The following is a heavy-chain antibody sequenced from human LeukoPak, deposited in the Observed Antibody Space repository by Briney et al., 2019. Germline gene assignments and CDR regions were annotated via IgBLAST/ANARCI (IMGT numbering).Heavy chain of an antibody. J-gene: IGHJ3*02. V-gene: IGHV3-11*01. Sequence: WGSLRLSCEASGFTFSGYFMTWIRQAPGKGLEWLSFISSSGTTIYYADSVKGRFTISRDNTKNSLYLQMHSLRAEDTAVYYCARPLYGDYASAFDIWGQGTMVTVSS. CDR3: ARPLYGDYASAFDI. D-gene: IGHD4-17*01. CDR2: ISSSGTTI. CDR1: GFTFSGYF.